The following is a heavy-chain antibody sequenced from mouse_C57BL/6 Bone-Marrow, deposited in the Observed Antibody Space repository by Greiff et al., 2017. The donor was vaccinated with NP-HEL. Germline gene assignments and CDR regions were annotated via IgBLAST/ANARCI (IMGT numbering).Heavy chain of an antibody. D-gene: IGHD3-2*02. CDR1: GYTFTSYW. J-gene: IGHJ4*01. V-gene: IGHV1-53*01. CDR2: INPSNGGT. Sequence: QVQLKESGTELVKPGASVKLSCKASGYTFTSYWMHWVKQRPGQGLEWIGNINPSNGGTNYNEKFKSKATLTVDKSSSTAYMQLSSLTSEDSAVYYCASDSSGYAMDYWGQGTSVTVSS. CDR3: ASDSSGYAMDY.